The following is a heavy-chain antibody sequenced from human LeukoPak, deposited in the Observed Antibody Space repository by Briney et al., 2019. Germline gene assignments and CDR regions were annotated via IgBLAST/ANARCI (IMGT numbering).Heavy chain of an antibody. CDR2: INTDGSST. J-gene: IGHJ6*03. Sequence: GGSLRLSCAASGFIFSSYWMHWVRQAPGKGLVWVSRINTDGSSTSYADSVKGRFTISRDNAKNTLYLQMNSLRAEDTAVYYCARNHYYYYMDVWGKGTTVSVSS. V-gene: IGHV3-74*01. CDR1: GFIFSSYW. CDR3: ARNHYYYYMDV.